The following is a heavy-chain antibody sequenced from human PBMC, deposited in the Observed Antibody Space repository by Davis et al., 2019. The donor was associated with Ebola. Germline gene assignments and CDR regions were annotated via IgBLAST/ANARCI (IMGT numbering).Heavy chain of an antibody. D-gene: IGHD5-18*01. Sequence: ASVKVSCKASGYIFTSHDSNRARHAPGQGLEWLGRINPNSGGTNYAKKFQGRVTMTRETSISTAYMELSRLRSDDTAVYYCATFVDTSSDYWGKGTLVTVSS. CDR1: GYIFTSHD. CDR2: INPNSGGT. V-gene: IGHV1-2*06. J-gene: IGHJ4*02. CDR3: ATFVDTSSDY.